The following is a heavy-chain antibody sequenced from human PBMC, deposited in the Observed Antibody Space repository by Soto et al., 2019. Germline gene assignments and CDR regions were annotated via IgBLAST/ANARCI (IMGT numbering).Heavy chain of an antibody. V-gene: IGHV4-4*07. CDR3: ARDYGWNYKDFFDP. J-gene: IGHJ5*02. CDR1: GGSLDNYL. D-gene: IGHD1-7*01. CDR2: IHSSGTT. Sequence: SETLSLTCTVSGGSLDNYLWSWIRQPAGKGPEFIGRIHSSGTTRYNPSLASRVTLSVDTSQNQFSLVLTSITAADTAVYYCARDYGWNYKDFFDPWGQGTLVTVS.